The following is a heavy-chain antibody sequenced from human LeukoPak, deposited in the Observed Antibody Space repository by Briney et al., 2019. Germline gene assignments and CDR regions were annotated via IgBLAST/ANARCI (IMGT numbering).Heavy chain of an antibody. J-gene: IGHJ4*02. CDR1: EYSFTGYY. Sequence: ASVKVSCKASEYSFTGYYMHWVRQAPGQGLEWMGWINPNSGVTNYAQKFQGRITMTRDTSISTAYMELSSLRPDDTALYYCAREGFCSSSSCQHDYWGQGSLVTVSS. D-gene: IGHD2-15*01. CDR3: AREGFCSSSSCQHDY. CDR2: INPNSGVT. V-gene: IGHV1-2*02.